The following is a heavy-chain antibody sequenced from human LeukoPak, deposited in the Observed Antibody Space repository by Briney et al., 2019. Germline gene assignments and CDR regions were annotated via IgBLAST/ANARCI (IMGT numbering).Heavy chain of an antibody. Sequence: GGSLRLSCAASGFTYSSYAMSWVRQAPGKGLEWVSAISGSGGSTYYADSVKGRFTISRDNSKNTLYLQMNSLRAEDTAVYYCAKGRYYYDSSDAFDIWGQGTMVTVSS. J-gene: IGHJ3*02. CDR3: AKGRYYYDSSDAFDI. D-gene: IGHD3-22*01. CDR2: ISGSGGST. V-gene: IGHV3-23*01. CDR1: GFTYSSYA.